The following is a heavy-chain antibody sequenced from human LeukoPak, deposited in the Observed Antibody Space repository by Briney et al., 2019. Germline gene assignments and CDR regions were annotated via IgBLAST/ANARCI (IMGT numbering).Heavy chain of an antibody. Sequence: GSLRLSCAASGFTFSTYDIHWVRQAPGKGLEWVSYISSTGNPRHYAESVEGRFTIFRDNAKNSLYLQMNSLRAEDTAVYYCAKMFGGTYNGNWGQGTLVTVSA. V-gene: IGHV3-48*01. CDR1: GFTFSTYD. D-gene: IGHD1-26*01. CDR3: AKMFGGTYNGN. J-gene: IGHJ4*02. CDR2: ISSTGNPR.